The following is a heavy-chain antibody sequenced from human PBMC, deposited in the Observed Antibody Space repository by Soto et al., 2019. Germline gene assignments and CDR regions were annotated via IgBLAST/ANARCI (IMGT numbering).Heavy chain of an antibody. CDR3: ARRPSPQGIAAAGLAAFAI. CDR1: GYTFTSYG. J-gene: IGHJ3*02. Sequence: ASVKVSCKASGYTFTSYGISWVRQAPGQGLEWMGWISAYNGNTNYAQKLQGRVTMTTDTSTSTAYMELRSLRSDDTAVYYCARRPSPQGIAAAGLAAFAIWGQGTMVTVSS. CDR2: ISAYNGNT. V-gene: IGHV1-18*01. D-gene: IGHD6-13*01.